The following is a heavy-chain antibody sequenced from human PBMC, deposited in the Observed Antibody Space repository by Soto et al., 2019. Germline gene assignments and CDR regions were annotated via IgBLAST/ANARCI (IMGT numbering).Heavy chain of an antibody. CDR3: ARMELGIKQPLLTTVFDI. D-gene: IGHD7-27*01. CDR2: TYYRSKWYN. V-gene: IGHV6-1*01. CDR1: GDSVSSNSAA. J-gene: IGHJ3*02. Sequence: KQSQTLSLTCAISGDSVSSNSAAWNWIRQSPSRGLEWLGRTYYRSKWYNDYAVSVKSRITINPDTSKNQFSLQLNSVTPEDTAVYYCARMELGIKQPLLTTVFDIWGQGTMVTVSS.